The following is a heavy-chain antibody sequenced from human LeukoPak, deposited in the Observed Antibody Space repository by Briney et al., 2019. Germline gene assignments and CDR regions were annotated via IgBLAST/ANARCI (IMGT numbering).Heavy chain of an antibody. CDR2: IYYSGST. CDR3: SRVPTWNGYYFDY. Sequence: KPSETLSLTCTVSGGSISSYYWSWIRQPPGKGLEWIGCIYYSGSTNYNPSLKSRVPISVDTSKNQFSLKLSSVTAADTAVYYCSRVPTWNGYYFDYWGQGTLVTVSS. V-gene: IGHV4-59*01. D-gene: IGHD1-1*01. J-gene: IGHJ4*02. CDR1: GGSISSYY.